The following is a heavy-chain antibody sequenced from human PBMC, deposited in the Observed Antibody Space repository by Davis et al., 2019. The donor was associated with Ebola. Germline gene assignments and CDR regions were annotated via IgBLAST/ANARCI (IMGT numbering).Heavy chain of an antibody. CDR2: INPSGGST. Sequence: ASVKVSCKASEYTFTDYYMHWVRQAPGQGLEWMGIINPSGGSTSYAQKFQGRVTMTRDTSTSTVYMELSSLRSEDTAVYYCAREPLVVVAAVNYYYYGMDVWGKGTTVTVSS. CDR1: EYTFTDYY. V-gene: IGHV1-46*01. J-gene: IGHJ6*04. CDR3: AREPLVVVAAVNYYYYGMDV. D-gene: IGHD2-15*01.